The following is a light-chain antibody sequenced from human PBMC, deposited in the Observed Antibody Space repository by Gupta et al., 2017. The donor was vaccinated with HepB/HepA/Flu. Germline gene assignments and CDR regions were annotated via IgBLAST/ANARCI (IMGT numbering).Light chain of an antibody. J-gene: IGLJ3*02. CDR2: RNN. V-gene: IGLV1-47*01. CDR3: ATWDDSLSGWV. CDR1: SSNIGTNS. Sequence: SVLTPRPSSSMTPSQRVSYPCPGSSSNIGTNSVFWYQQLPGTAPKVLIYRNNQRPSGVPDRFSGSKSGTSASLAISGLRSEDEADYYCATWDDSLSGWVFGGGTQVTVL.